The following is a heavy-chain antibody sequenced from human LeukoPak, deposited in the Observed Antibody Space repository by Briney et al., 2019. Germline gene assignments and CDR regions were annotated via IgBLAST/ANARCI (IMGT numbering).Heavy chain of an antibody. CDR2: VSSGSSII. D-gene: IGHD5-18*01. CDR1: GFTFSSYG. V-gene: IGHV3-48*02. CDR3: GRGGYSYGYYFDY. Sequence: PGGSLRLSCAASGFTFSSYGMNWVRQAPGKGLEWVSYVSSGSSIIYYADSVKGRFTISRDNAKNSLYLQMNSLRDEDTAVYYCGRGGYSYGYYFDYWGQGTLVTVSS. J-gene: IGHJ4*02.